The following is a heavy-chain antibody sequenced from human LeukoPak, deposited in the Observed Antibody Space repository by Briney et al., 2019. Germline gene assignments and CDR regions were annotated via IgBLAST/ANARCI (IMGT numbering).Heavy chain of an antibody. CDR2: INDRGIT. CDR3: ARDPTTVVTVPYYFDD. CDR1: GGSFSGYY. V-gene: IGHV4-34*01. D-gene: IGHD4-23*01. Sequence: SETLSLTCAVSGGSFSGYYWNWIRQPPGKGLEWIGEINDRGITNYNPSLKSRLTISVGTSKNRFSLTLRSVTAADTAVYYCARDPTTVVTVPYYFDDWGQGTLVTVSS. J-gene: IGHJ4*02.